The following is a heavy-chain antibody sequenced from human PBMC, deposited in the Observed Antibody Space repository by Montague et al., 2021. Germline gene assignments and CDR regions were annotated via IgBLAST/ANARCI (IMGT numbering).Heavy chain of an antibody. V-gene: IGHV3-72*01. J-gene: IGHJ4*02. CDR1: GFSFSDYI. CDR3: ATDNSCPYASK. CDR2: TLKKEHNYRT. D-gene: IGHD2/OR15-2a*01. Sequence: SLRLSCAASGFSFSDYIMDWVRQAPGQGLERVGRTLKKEHNYRTVYAAPVTGRFTISREDSKNSLYLQMNSLKIEDTALYYCATDNSCPYASKGGQGTLVTVSS.